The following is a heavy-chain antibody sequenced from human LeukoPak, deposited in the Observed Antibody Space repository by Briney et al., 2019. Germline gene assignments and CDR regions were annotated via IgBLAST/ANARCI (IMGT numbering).Heavy chain of an antibody. CDR2: NYYSGST. CDR1: GDSISSSSYY. D-gene: IGHD6-19*01. Sequence: SENLSLNCTVSGDSISSSSYYWGWIRQPPGKGMERIGSNYYSGSTYYNPSLKSRVTITVDTTKNKLSMKVRSVNAADTGVYYCARGRYSSGWVYYYPMDVWGQGTTVTVSS. J-gene: IGHJ6*02. CDR3: ARGRYSSGWVYYYPMDV. V-gene: IGHV4-39*07.